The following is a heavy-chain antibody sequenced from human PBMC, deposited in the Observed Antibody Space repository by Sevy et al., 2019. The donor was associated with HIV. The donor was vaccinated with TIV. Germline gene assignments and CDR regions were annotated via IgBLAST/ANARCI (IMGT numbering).Heavy chain of an antibody. V-gene: IGHV3-30-3*01. CDR3: ARDSNSGYYYYYAMDV. CDR2: ISYDGINK. J-gene: IGHJ6*02. CDR1: GFIFSNYA. Sequence: GGSLRLSCAASGFIFSNYAMHWVRQAPGKGLEWVAVISYDGINKYYAYSVKGRFTIYRDNSKNKLYVQMNSLRAEDTAVYYCARDSNSGYYYYYAMDVWGQGTTVTFSS. D-gene: IGHD1-26*01.